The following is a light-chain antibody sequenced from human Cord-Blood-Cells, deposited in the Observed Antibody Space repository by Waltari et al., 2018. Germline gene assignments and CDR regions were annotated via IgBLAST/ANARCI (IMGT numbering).Light chain of an antibody. V-gene: IGLV2-11*01. CDR3: CSYAGSYTWV. CDR1: SSDVGGYNS. Sequence: QSALTQPRSVSGSPGQPVTISCTGRSSDVGGYNSVSWYQQQPGKAPQLMIYDGSKRPSGVPDRFSGSKSGNTASLTISGLQAEDEADYYCCSYAGSYTWVFGGGTKLTVL. CDR2: DGS. J-gene: IGLJ3*02.